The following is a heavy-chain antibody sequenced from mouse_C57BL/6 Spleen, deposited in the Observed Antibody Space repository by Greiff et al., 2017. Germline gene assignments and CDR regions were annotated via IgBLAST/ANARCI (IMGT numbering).Heavy chain of an antibody. Sequence: EVKLMESGGGLVKPGGSLKLSCAASGFTFSDYGMHWVRQAPEKGLEWVAYISSGSSTIYYAATVKGRFTLARDNAKNTLFLQMTRLRSEDKAMYYCARASSNTGIATGYFDVWGTGTTVTVSS. D-gene: IGHD1-1*01. CDR3: ARASSNTGIATGYFDV. V-gene: IGHV5-17*01. CDR2: ISSGSSTI. J-gene: IGHJ1*03. CDR1: GFTFSDYG.